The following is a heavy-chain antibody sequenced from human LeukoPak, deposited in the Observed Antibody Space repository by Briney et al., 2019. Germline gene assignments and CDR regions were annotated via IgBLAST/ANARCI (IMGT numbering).Heavy chain of an antibody. CDR2: FNSYGSST. D-gene: IGHD6-13*01. CDR1: VFTFSSYC. Sequence: GGSLSLSCAASVFTFSSYCMHGVRRATGKGLVWFSRFNSYGSSTSYADSVKGLFPIPRERPKHTLYLQKNSLSAEDRCVYYCARDTSYSSWPNDAFDIWGQGTMVTVSS. V-gene: IGHV3-74*01. CDR3: ARDTSYSSWPNDAFDI. J-gene: IGHJ3*02.